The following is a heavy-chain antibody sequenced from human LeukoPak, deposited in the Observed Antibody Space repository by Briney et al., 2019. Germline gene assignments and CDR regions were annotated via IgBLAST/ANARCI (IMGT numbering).Heavy chain of an antibody. CDR3: ARVLARYGNLDY. D-gene: IGHD1-14*01. CDR1: GYSFNDYY. V-gene: IGHV1-2*02. Sequence: ASETVSCKASGYSFNDYYIYWVRQAPGQGLEWMGWINPNSGGTNYTQKFQGRVTMTRDTSIGTAYLELNRLTSDDTAVYYCARVLARYGNLDYWGQGILVTVSS. J-gene: IGHJ4*02. CDR2: INPNSGGT.